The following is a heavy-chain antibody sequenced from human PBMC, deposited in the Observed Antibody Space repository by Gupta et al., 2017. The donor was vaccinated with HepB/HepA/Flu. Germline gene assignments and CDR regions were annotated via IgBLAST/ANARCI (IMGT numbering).Heavy chain of an antibody. V-gene: IGHV1-2*02. CDR3: AKTGVRLEGYWLDR. CDR1: GYTFTDYY. CDR2: INPNSGTT. J-gene: IGHJ5*02. Sequence: QVQLVQSGTEVKKPGASVKVSCKASGYTFTDYYLHWVRQAPGQGLEWMGWINPNSGTTNYAQKFQGRVTMTRDTSISTAYMELSSLRSDDTAVYYCAKTGVRLEGYWLDRWGQGTLVTVSS. D-gene: IGHD2-8*02.